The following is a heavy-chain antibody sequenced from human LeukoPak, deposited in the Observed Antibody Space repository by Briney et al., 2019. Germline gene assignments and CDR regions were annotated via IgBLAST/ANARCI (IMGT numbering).Heavy chain of an antibody. V-gene: IGHV4-34*01. CDR3: ARGGRGYSGYDSNWFDP. Sequence: SETLCLTCAVYGGSFSGYYWSWIRQPPGKGLEWTGEINHSGSTNYNPSLKSRVTISVDTSKNKFSLILSSVTAADTAVYYCARGGRGYSGYDSNWFDPWGRGTLVTVSS. CDR2: INHSGST. D-gene: IGHD5-12*01. CDR1: GGSFSGYY. J-gene: IGHJ5*02.